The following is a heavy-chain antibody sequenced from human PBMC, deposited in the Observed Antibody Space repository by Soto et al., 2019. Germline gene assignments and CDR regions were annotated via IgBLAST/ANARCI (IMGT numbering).Heavy chain of an antibody. CDR1: GGTFSSYA. D-gene: IGHD3-3*01. Sequence: GASVKVSCKASGGTFSSYAISWVRQAPGQGLEWMGGIIPIFGTANYAQKFQGRVTITADESTSTAYMELSSLRSEDTAVYYCARDTIFGVVITDYYYGMDVWGQGTTVTVSS. V-gene: IGHV1-69*13. J-gene: IGHJ6*02. CDR2: IIPIFGTA. CDR3: ARDTIFGVVITDYYYGMDV.